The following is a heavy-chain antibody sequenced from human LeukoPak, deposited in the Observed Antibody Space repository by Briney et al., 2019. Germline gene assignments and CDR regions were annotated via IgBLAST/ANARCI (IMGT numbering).Heavy chain of an antibody. CDR3: ARVSTLIVVVPADAFDI. D-gene: IGHD2-2*01. CDR2: ISAYNGNT. CDR1: GYTFTSYG. J-gene: IGHJ3*02. V-gene: IGHV1-18*01. Sequence: GASVKVSCKAFGYTFTSYGISWVRQAPGQGLEWMGWISAYNGNTNYAQKLQGRVTMTTDTSTSTAYMELRSLRSDDTAVYYCARVSTLIVVVPADAFDIWGQGTMVTVSS.